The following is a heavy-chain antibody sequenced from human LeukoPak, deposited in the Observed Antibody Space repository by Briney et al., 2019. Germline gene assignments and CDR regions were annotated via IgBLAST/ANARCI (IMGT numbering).Heavy chain of an antibody. CDR1: GYTFTSYG. J-gene: IGHJ4*02. CDR3: ARGIRRFGELSGY. CDR2: MNPNSGNT. D-gene: IGHD3-10*01. V-gene: IGHV1-8*02. Sequence: ASVKVSCKASGYTFTSYGISWVRQATGQGLEWMGWMNPNSGNTGYAQKFQGRVTMTRNTSISTAYMELSSLRSEDTAVYYCARGIRRFGELSGYWGQGTLVTVSS.